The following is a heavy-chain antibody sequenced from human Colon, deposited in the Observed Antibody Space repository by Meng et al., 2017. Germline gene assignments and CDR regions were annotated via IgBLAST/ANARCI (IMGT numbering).Heavy chain of an antibody. D-gene: IGHD3-10*01. V-gene: IGHV4-4*02. Sequence: RQAPGPGWVKPAGSLARTCAVSGDSIRSMNWWSWVRQPPGRGLEWIGEIYHSGSTNYNPSLKNRVTMTVDKSKNEFSLTLSSVTAADTAFYYCARVIYASGNMAHLDYWGQGTLVTVSS. CDR1: GDSIRSMNW. CDR3: ARVIYASGNMAHLDY. CDR2: IYHSGST. J-gene: IGHJ4*02.